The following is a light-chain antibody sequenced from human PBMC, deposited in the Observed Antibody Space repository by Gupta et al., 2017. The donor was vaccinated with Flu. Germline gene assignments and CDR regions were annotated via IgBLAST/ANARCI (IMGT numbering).Light chain of an antibody. CDR3: QQDVASPYT. CDR1: QSVASTS. Sequence: EIALTQSPGTLSLSPGERATLSCRAIQSVASTSLAWYQQRAGQAPRLLVYAASTRATGIPDRFSGSGSGTEFTLTISRLEPEDFAVYYCQQDVASPYTFGQGTKMEIK. CDR2: AAS. V-gene: IGKV3-20*01. J-gene: IGKJ2*01.